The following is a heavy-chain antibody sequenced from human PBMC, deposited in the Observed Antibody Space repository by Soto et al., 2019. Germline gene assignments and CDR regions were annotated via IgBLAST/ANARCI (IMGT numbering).Heavy chain of an antibody. CDR2: ISAYNGNT. CDR3: ARGVRCCSSTSCPGYSNWFDP. J-gene: IGHJ5*02. D-gene: IGHD2-2*01. V-gene: IGHV1-18*04. Sequence: GASVKVSCKASGYTFTSYGISWVRQAPGQGLEWMGWISAYNGNTNYAQKLQGRVTMTTDTSTSTAYMELRSLRSDDTAVYYCARGVRCCSSTSCPGYSNWFDPWGQGTLVTVSS. CDR1: GYTFTSYG.